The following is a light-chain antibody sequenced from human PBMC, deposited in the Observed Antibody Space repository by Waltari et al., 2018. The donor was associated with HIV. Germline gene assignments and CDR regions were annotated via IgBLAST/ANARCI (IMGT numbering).Light chain of an antibody. CDR1: TSNIGNNF. J-gene: IGLJ2*01. Sequence: HSVLTQPPAVSAAPGQKVTISCSGTTSNIGNNFVCWYQKLPGTAPKLLIFDNNKRPSGVSDRFSASKSATSATLDITGLHTGDEAEYYCGTWDTSLNAGVFGGGTKVSVL. CDR3: GTWDTSLNAGV. CDR2: DNN. V-gene: IGLV1-51*01.